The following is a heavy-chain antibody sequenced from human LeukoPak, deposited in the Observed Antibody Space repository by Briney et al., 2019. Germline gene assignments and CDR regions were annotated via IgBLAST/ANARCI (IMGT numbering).Heavy chain of an antibody. CDR2: IYYSGST. D-gene: IGHD1-26*01. CDR1: GGSISSSSYY. V-gene: IGHV4-39*07. J-gene: IGHJ5*02. CDR3: ARAEVGAGYWFDP. Sequence: SETLSLTCTVSGGSISSSSYYWGWIRQPPGKGLEWIGSIYYSGSTYYNPSLKSQVTISVDTSKNQFSLKLSSVTAADTAVYYCARAEVGAGYWFDPWGQGTLVTVSS.